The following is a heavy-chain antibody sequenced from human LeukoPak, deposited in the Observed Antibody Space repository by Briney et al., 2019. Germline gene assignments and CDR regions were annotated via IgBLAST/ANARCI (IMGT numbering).Heavy chain of an antibody. D-gene: IGHD5-12*01. V-gene: IGHV1-18*01. CDR1: GYTFTSYG. CDR2: ISAYNGNT. Sequence: ASVTVSCKASGYTFTSYGISWVRQAPGQGLEWMGWISAYNGNTNYAQKLQGRVTMTTDTSTSTAYMELRSLRSDDTAVYYCARDGDTVATIDGWFDPWGQGTLVTVSS. J-gene: IGHJ5*02. CDR3: ARDGDTVATIDGWFDP.